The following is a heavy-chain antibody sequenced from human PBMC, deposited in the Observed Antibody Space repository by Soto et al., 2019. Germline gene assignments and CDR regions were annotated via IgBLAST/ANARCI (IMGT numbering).Heavy chain of an antibody. CDR2: TIPIFRTA. V-gene: IGHV1-69*12. Sequence: QVQLVQSGAEVKKPGSSVKVSCKASGGTFNSYAISWVRQAPGQGLEWMGGTIPIFRTADYAQKFQGRVTITADESTSTAYMELSSLRSEDTAGYYCASQQLGPSYDYGMDVWGQGTTVTVSS. D-gene: IGHD6-6*01. CDR3: ASQQLGPSYDYGMDV. CDR1: GGTFNSYA. J-gene: IGHJ6*02.